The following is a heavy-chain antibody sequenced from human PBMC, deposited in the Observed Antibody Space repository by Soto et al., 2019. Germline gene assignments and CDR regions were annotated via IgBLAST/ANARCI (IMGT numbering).Heavy chain of an antibody. D-gene: IGHD3-10*01. CDR3: ARGHYYGSGIVINWFDP. CDR1: GGSFSGYY. V-gene: IGHV4-34*01. Sequence: TLSLTCAVYGGSFSGYYWSWIRQPPGKGLEWIGEINHSGSTNYSPSLKSRVTISVDTSKNQFSLKLSSVTAADTAVYYCARGHYYGSGIVINWFDPWGQGTLVTVSS. CDR2: INHSGST. J-gene: IGHJ5*02.